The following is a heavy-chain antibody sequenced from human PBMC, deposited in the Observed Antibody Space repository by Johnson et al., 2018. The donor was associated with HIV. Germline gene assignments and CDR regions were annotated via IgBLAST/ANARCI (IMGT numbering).Heavy chain of an antibody. Sequence: VQLVESGGGLIQPGGSLRLSCAASGFTVSSNYMSWVRQAPGKGLEWVSGISADGHSTYYADSVKGRFTISRDNSDNILYLQMSSLREDDTAMYYCARGWHSSGRCDVFDIWGQGTMVTVSS. CDR3: ARGWHSSGRCDVFDI. CDR2: ISADGHST. V-gene: IGHV3-53*01. CDR1: GFTVSSNY. D-gene: IGHD6-19*01. J-gene: IGHJ3*02.